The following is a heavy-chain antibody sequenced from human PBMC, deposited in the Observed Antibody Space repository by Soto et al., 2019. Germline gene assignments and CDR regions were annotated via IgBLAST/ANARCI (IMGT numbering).Heavy chain of an antibody. J-gene: IGHJ4*02. CDR2: IIGIFGTA. Sequence: SVKVSCKASGGTFGSYSISWVRQAPGQGLEWMGGIIGIFGTANYAQKFQGRVTITADKSTSTAYMELSSLRSEDTAVYYCARQQGTAAANDYWGQGTLVTVSS. CDR1: GGTFGSYS. D-gene: IGHD6-13*01. CDR3: ARQQGTAAANDY. V-gene: IGHV1-69*06.